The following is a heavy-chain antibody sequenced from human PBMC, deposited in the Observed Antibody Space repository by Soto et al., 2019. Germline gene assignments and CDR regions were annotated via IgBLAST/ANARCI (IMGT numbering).Heavy chain of an antibody. Sequence: GGSLRLSCAASGFTFSSYSMNWVRQAPGKGLEWVSYISSSSSTIYYADSVKGRFTISRDNAKNSLYLQMNSLRAEDPAVYYCARDRANLDPYSSSWYPTWWYFDLWGRGTLVTVSS. V-gene: IGHV3-48*01. CDR1: GFTFSSYS. J-gene: IGHJ2*01. CDR3: ARDRANLDPYSSSWYPTWWYFDL. D-gene: IGHD6-13*01. CDR2: ISSSSSTI.